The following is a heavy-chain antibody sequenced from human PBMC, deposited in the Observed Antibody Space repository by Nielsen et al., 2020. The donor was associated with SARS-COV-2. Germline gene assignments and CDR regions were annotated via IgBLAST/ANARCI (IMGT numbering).Heavy chain of an antibody. D-gene: IGHD3-16*01. CDR2: ISYDGSNK. Sequence: GGSLRLSCAASGFTFSDYYMSWIRQAPGKGLEWVAVISYDGSNKYYADSVKGRFTISRDNSKNTLYLQMNSLRAEDTAVYYCAKDGYKFGELAAQPLAGWGQGTLVTVSS. V-gene: IGHV3-30*18. CDR3: AKDGYKFGELAAQPLAG. CDR1: GFTFSDYY. J-gene: IGHJ4*02.